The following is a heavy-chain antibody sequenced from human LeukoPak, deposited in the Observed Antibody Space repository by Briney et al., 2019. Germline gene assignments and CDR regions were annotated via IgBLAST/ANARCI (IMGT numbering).Heavy chain of an antibody. CDR2: IIPIFGTA. V-gene: IGHV1-69*05. D-gene: IGHD2-2*02. CDR1: GGTFSSYA. J-gene: IGHJ6*03. Sequence: SVKVSCKASGGTFSSYAISWVRQAPGQGPEWMGGIIPIFGTANYAQKFQGRVTITTDESTSTAYMELSSLRSEDTAVYYCARGCSSTSCYIRYYYYYMDVWGKGTTVTVSS. CDR3: ARGCSSTSCYIRYYYYYMDV.